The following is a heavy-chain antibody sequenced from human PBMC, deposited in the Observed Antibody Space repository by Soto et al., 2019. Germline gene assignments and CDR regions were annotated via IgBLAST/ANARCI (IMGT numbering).Heavy chain of an antibody. CDR2: INAGNGNT. CDR3: ARGLDYGDLVYYFDY. J-gene: IGHJ4*02. Sequence: ASVKVSCKASGYTFTSYAMHWVRQAPRQRLEWMGWINAGNGNTKYSQKFQGRVTITRDTSASTAYMELSSLRSEDTAVYYCARGLDYGDLVYYFDYWGQGTLVTVS. D-gene: IGHD4-17*01. CDR1: GYTFTSYA. V-gene: IGHV1-3*01.